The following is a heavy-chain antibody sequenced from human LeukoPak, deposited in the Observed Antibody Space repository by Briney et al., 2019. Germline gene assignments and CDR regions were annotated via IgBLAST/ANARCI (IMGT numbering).Heavy chain of an antibody. V-gene: IGHV3-66*04. J-gene: IGHJ6*02. CDR3: ARRPGGRDYYYGMDV. CDR2: IYSSGST. CDR1: GGSFSGYY. Sequence: HPSETLSLTCAVYGGSFSGYYWSWVRQAPGKGLEWVSVIYSSGSTYYADSVKGRFTISRDNSKNTLYLQMNSLRAEDTAVYYCARRPGGRDYYYGMDVWGQGTTVTVSS. D-gene: IGHD4-23*01.